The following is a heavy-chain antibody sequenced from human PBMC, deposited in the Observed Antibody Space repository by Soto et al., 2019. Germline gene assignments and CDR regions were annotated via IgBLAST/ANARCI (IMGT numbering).Heavy chain of an antibody. V-gene: IGHV4-34*01. CDR1: GGSFSGYY. Sequence: QVQLQQWGAGLLKPSETLSLTCAVYGGSFSGYYWSWIRQPPGKGLEWIGEINHSGSTNYNPSLKSRVTISVDTSKNQFSLKLSSVTAADTAVYYCARVAGQQLVVFDYWGQGTLVTVSS. CDR2: INHSGST. J-gene: IGHJ4*02. CDR3: ARVAGQQLVVFDY. D-gene: IGHD6-13*01.